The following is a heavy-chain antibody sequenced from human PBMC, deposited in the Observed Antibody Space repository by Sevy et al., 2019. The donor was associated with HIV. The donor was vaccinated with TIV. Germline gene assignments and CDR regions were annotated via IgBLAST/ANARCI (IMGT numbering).Heavy chain of an antibody. CDR3: AKGGPTAAHYFYYGMDV. Sequence: GGSLRLSCAASGFTFSSYAMSWVRQAPGKGLEWVSAISGSGESTYYADSVKGRFTISRDNSKNTLYLQMNSLRAEDTAVYYCAKGGPTAAHYFYYGMDVWVQGTTVTVSS. CDR2: ISGSGEST. CDR1: GFTFSSYA. V-gene: IGHV3-23*01. D-gene: IGHD2-2*01. J-gene: IGHJ6*02.